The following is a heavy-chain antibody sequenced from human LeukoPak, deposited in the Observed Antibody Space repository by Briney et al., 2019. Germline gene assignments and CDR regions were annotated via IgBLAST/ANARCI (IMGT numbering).Heavy chain of an antibody. D-gene: IGHD7-27*01. J-gene: IGHJ4*02. V-gene: IGHV1-69*13. CDR2: IIPIFGTA. CDR1: GGTFSSYA. Sequence: SVKVSCKASGGTFSSYAISWVRQAPGQGLEWMGGIIPIFGTANYAQKFQGRVTITADESPSTAYMELSSLRSEDTAVYYCARDHWGSGYYFDYWGQGTLVTVSS. CDR3: ARDHWGSGYYFDY.